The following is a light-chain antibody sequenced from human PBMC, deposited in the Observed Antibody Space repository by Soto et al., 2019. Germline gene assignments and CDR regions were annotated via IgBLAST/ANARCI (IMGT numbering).Light chain of an antibody. CDR2: GAS. CDR1: QSVTSTY. Sequence: EIVLTQSPGTLSLSPGEGATLSCRASQSVTSTYLAWYQQKPGQAPRLLIYGASSRATGIPDRFSGSRSGTDFTLTISRLEPEDFAVYYCQQYGSSITFGQGTRLEIK. V-gene: IGKV3-20*01. CDR3: QQYGSSIT. J-gene: IGKJ5*01.